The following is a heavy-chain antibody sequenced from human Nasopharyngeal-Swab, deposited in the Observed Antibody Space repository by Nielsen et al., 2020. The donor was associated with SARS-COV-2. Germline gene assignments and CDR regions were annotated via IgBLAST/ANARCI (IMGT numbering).Heavy chain of an antibody. J-gene: IGHJ6*02. D-gene: IGHD2-15*01. CDR3: ARGYCSSGSCYAKHYGMDV. CDR2: ISSSSSDI. Sequence: GESLKISCAASGFTFSSYEMNWVRQAPGKGLEWVSSISSSSSDIYYADSVKGRFTISRDNAKNSLYLQMNNLRAEDTAVYYCARGYCSSGSCYAKHYGMDVWGQGTTVTVSS. CDR1: GFTFSSYE. V-gene: IGHV3-21*01.